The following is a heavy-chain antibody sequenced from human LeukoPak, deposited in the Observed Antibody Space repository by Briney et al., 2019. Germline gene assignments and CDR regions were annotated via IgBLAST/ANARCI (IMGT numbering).Heavy chain of an antibody. CDR1: GYTFTGYH. Sequence: ASVKVSCKASGYTFTGYHMHWVRQAPGQGLEWMGWINPKSGGTNYTQKFQGRVTMTRDTAIGTAYMELRRLTSDDTAVYYCARGWAFDFAGYYFALGYWGQGTLVTVSS. J-gene: IGHJ4*02. CDR2: INPKSGGT. D-gene: IGHD3-22*01. V-gene: IGHV1-2*02. CDR3: ARGWAFDFAGYYFALGY.